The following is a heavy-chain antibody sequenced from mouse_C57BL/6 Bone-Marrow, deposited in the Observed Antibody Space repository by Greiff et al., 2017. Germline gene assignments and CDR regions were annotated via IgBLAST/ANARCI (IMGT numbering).Heavy chain of an antibody. CDR3: ARENWPYAMDY. J-gene: IGHJ4*01. D-gene: IGHD4-1*01. V-gene: IGHV1-81*01. CDR1: GYTFTSYG. Sequence: VQLQQSGAELARPGASVKLSCKASGYTFTSYGISWVKQRPGQGLEWIGVIYPRSSNTYYNEKFKGKATLTADKSSSTAYMELRSLTSEDSAVYFCARENWPYAMDYWGQGTSVTVSS. CDR2: IYPRSSNT.